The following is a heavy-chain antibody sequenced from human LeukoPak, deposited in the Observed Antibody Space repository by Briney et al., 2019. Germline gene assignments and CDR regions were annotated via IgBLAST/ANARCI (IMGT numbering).Heavy chain of an antibody. J-gene: IGHJ6*02. Sequence: ASVKVSCKASGYTFTSYGISWVRQAPGQGLEWMGWISAYNGNTNYAQKLQGRVTMTTDTSTSTAYMELRSLRSDDTAVYYCARDPPDEGFLEWLMGHYGMDVWGQGTTVTVSS. CDR3: ARDPPDEGFLEWLMGHYGMDV. D-gene: IGHD3-3*01. V-gene: IGHV1-18*01. CDR1: GYTFTSYG. CDR2: ISAYNGNT.